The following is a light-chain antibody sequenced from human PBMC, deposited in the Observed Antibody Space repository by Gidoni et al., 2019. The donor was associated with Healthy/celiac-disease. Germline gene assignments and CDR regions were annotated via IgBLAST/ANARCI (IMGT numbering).Light chain of an antibody. CDR1: QSVLYSSNNKNY. CDR3: QQYYSTLWT. CDR2: WAS. J-gene: IGKJ1*01. V-gene: IGKV4-1*01. Sequence: DIVMTQSPDSLAVSLGERATINCKSSQSVLYSSNNKNYLACYQQKTGQPPKLLIYWASTRESGVPDRFSGSGSGTDFTLTISSLQAEDVAVYYCQQYYSTLWTFXXXTKVEIK.